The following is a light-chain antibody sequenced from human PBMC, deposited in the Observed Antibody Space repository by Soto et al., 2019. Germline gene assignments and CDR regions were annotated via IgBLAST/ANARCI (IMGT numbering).Light chain of an antibody. CDR3: QQYGSSPPDT. Sequence: EIVLTQSPGTLSLSPGERATLSCRASQSVSNNYVAWYQQKPGQAPRLLIYGASSRATGIPDRFSGSGSGTDFTLTISRLEPEDFAVYYCQQYGSSPPDTFGQGTKLEIK. V-gene: IGKV3-20*01. CDR2: GAS. CDR1: QSVSNNY. J-gene: IGKJ2*01.